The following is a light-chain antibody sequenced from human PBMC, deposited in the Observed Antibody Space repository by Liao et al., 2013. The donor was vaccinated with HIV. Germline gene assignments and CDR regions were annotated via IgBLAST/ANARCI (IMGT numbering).Light chain of an antibody. CDR2: YDS. CDR3: QVWDSSSDHRV. V-gene: IGLV3-1*01. J-gene: IGLJ1*01. Sequence: SYELTQPPSVSVSPGQTASITCSGDKLGDKYACWYQQKPGQAPVLVIYYDSDRPSGIPERFSGSNSGNTATLTISRVEAGDEADYYCQVWDSSSDHRVFGTGTKVTVL. CDR1: KLGDKY.